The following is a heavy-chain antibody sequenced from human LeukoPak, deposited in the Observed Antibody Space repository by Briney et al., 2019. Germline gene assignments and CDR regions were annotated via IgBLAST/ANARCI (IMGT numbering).Heavy chain of an antibody. J-gene: IGHJ4*02. CDR3: ARVPRWLPLYYFDY. Sequence: GGSLRLSCAASGFTFSNYWMSWVRQAPGKGLEWVANIKQDGSEKYYVDSVKGRFTISRDNAKNSLYLQMNSLRAEDTAVYYCARVPRWLPLYYFDYWGQGTLVTVSS. CDR2: IKQDGSEK. CDR1: GFTFSNYW. V-gene: IGHV3-7*01. D-gene: IGHD5-24*01.